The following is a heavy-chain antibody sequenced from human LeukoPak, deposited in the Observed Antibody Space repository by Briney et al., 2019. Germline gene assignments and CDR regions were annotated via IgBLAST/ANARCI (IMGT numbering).Heavy chain of an antibody. V-gene: IGHV4-39*01. CDR3: ARNHTHEGYGYYFDY. D-gene: IGHD5-18*01. J-gene: IGHJ4*02. Sequence: SETLSLTCTVSGDSISSSISYWGWIRQPPGKGLEWIGSIYYSGSTHYNPSLRSRVFISVDTSKNQFSLKLSSVTAADTAVYYCARNHTHEGYGYYFDYWGQGTLITVSS. CDR1: GDSISSSISY. CDR2: IYYSGST.